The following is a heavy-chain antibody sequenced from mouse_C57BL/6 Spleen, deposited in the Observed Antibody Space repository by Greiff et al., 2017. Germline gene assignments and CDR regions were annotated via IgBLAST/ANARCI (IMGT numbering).Heavy chain of an antibody. CDR3: ARGSSVEYAMDY. D-gene: IGHD1-1*01. Sequence: EVQLMESEAGLVQPGTSMKLSCTASGFTFSDYYMAWVRQVPEKGLEWVANINYDGSSTYYLDSLKSRFSISRDNATNSLYLQMSSLKSEDAATYYCARGSSVEYAMDYWGQGTSVTVSS. CDR1: GFTFSDYY. V-gene: IGHV5-16*01. CDR2: INYDGSST. J-gene: IGHJ4*01.